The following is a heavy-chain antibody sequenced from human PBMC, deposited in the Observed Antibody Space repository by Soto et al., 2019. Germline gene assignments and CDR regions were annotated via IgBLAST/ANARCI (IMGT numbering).Heavy chain of an antibody. J-gene: IGHJ4*02. Sequence: SVKVSCKASGGTFSSYAISWVRQAPGQGLEWMGGIIPIFGTANYAQKFQGRVAITADESTSTAYMELSSLRSEDTAVYYCSHFSTWQDDYWGQGTLVTVSS. CDR1: GGTFSSYA. CDR2: IIPIFGTA. V-gene: IGHV1-69*13. CDR3: SHFSTWQDDY. D-gene: IGHD1-26*01.